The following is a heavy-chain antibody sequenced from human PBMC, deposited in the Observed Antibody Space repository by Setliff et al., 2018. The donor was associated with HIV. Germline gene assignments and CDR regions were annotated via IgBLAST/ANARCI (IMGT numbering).Heavy chain of an antibody. CDR1: GGSISSHY. CDR2: INQNGRT. D-gene: IGHD5-12*01. V-gene: IGHV4-59*11. CDR3: ARSTPSVGYISEH. J-gene: IGHJ4*02. Sequence: LSLTCTVSGGSISSHYWSWIRHTPGRGLEWIAEINQNGRTNYNPALKSRVTISRDTSKNQFSLKLKSVTAADAAVYYCARSTPSVGYISEHWGQGTLVTVSS.